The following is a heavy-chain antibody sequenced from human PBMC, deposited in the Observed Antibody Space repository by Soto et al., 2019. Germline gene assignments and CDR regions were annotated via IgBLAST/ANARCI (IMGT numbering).Heavy chain of an antibody. Sequence: GGSLRLSCAASGFTFSSYAMHWVRQAPGKGLEWVAVISYDGSNKYYADSVKGRFTISRDNSKNTLYLQMNSLRAEDTAVYYCARDGRDYDSSGYPDYWGQGTLVTVSS. CDR1: GFTFSSYA. V-gene: IGHV3-30-3*01. CDR2: ISYDGSNK. CDR3: ARDGRDYDSSGYPDY. J-gene: IGHJ4*02. D-gene: IGHD3-22*01.